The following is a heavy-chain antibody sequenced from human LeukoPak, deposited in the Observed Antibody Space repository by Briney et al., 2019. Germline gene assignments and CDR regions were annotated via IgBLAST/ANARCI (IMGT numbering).Heavy chain of an antibody. V-gene: IGHV5-51*01. CDR1: GGSFTNYW. CDR3: ARRYSDSGGYFDY. CDR2: IYPADSDT. J-gene: IGHJ4*02. D-gene: IGHD3-10*01. Sequence: GESLKISCKGSGGSFTNYWIGWVRQMPGKGLEWMGLIYPADSDTRYSPSFQDQVTFSADKSISTAYLQWSSLKASDTAMYYCARRYSDSGGYFDYWGQGTLVTVSS.